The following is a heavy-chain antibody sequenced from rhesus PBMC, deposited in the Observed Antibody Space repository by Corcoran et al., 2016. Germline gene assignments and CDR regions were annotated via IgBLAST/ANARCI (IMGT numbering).Heavy chain of an antibody. J-gene: IGHJ4*01. CDR2: ISYPGKTR. V-gene: IGHV3-136*01. CDR1: GFTFSSYD. Sequence: EVQLVESGGGLVQPGGSLRLSCAASGFTFSSYDMIWGRQAPGKGLELVSYISYPGKTRNYADYEKGRFTISRDNAKNALSLQMSSLRAEDTAVYYCTREGYYFDYWGQGVLVTVSS. CDR3: TREGYYFDY.